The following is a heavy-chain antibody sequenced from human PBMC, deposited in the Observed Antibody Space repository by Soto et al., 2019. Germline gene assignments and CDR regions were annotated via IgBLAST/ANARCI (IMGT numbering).Heavy chain of an antibody. J-gene: IGHJ4*02. D-gene: IGHD3-22*01. V-gene: IGHV4-39*01. CDR1: GGSISSSRCH. CDR2: IKYSGTT. Sequence: SETLSLTCTVSGGSISSSRCHWGWIRQPPGKGLEWIASIKYSGTTFYNPSLKSRVTLSVDTSKNQFSLNLSSVTAADTAVYYCARLGGYYQAFDSWGQGTLVTV. CDR3: ARLGGYYQAFDS.